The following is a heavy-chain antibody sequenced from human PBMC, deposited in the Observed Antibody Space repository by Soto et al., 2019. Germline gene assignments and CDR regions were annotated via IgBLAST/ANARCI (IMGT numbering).Heavy chain of an antibody. CDR3: ARHHNSLRITMVRGANLYIQH. CDR1: GYTFTSYY. V-gene: IGHV1-46*01. D-gene: IGHD3-10*01. J-gene: IGHJ1*01. Sequence: ASVKVSCKASGYTFTSYYMHWVRQAPGQGLEWMGIINPSGGSTSYAQKFQGRVTMTRDTSTSTVYMELSSLRSEDTAVYYCARHHNSLRITMVRGANLYIQHWGQGTLVTVS. CDR2: INPSGGST.